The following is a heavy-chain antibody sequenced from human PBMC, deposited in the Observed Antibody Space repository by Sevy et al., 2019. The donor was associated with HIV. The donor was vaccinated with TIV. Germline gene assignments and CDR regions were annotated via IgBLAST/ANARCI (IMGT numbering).Heavy chain of an antibody. D-gene: IGHD3-22*01. Sequence: GGSLRLSCAASGFTFSRYAMNWVRQAPGKGLEWVSGISGSGGSGDKTNYADCVKGRFTISRDDSKNSLYLQLNSLRAEDMAIYYCARKYDSSGYFDFWGQRTLVTVSS. J-gene: IGHJ5*01. CDR1: GFTFSRYA. CDR3: ARKYDSSGYFDF. V-gene: IGHV3-23*01. CDR2: ISGSGGSGDKT.